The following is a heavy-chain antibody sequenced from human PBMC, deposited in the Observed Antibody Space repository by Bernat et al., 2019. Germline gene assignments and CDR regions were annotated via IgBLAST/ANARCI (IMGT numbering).Heavy chain of an antibody. Sequence: QVQLVESGGGVVQPGRSLRLSCAASGFTFSSYGMHWVRQTPGKGLEWVAVIWYDGSNKYYADSVKGRFTISRDNSKNTLYLQMNSLRAEDTAVYYCAKSGITIFYELFDYWGQGTLVTVSS. CDR1: GFTFSSYG. J-gene: IGHJ4*02. V-gene: IGHV3-33*06. CDR3: AKSGITIFYELFDY. CDR2: IWYDGSNK. D-gene: IGHD3-3*01.